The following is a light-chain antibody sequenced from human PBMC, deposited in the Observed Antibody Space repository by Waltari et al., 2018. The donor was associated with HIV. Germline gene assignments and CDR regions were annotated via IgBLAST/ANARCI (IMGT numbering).Light chain of an antibody. CDR1: RSDVGSYNR. J-gene: IGLJ2*01. Sequence: QSALTQPPSVSGSPGQSVTISCTGTRSDVGSYNRVSWYQQPPGTAPKLMIYEVSNRPSGVPDRFSGSKSGNTASLTISGLQAEDEADYYCSSYTSSSSPVVFGGGTKLTVL. CDR2: EVS. CDR3: SSYTSSSSPVV. V-gene: IGLV2-18*02.